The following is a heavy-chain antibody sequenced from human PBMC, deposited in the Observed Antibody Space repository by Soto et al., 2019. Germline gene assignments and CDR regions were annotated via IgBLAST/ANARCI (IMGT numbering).Heavy chain of an antibody. V-gene: IGHV3-53*01. Sequence: VQLVESGGGLIQPGGSLRLSCAASGFTVSNNHMTWVRQAAGKGLELVSFVHGGGSTSYADYVKGRFTISRDNSKNTLYLQMDCLSAEDTAIYYCAGRLTTAARVDYWGRGTLVTVSS. D-gene: IGHD6-25*01. CDR3: AGRLTTAARVDY. CDR2: VHGGGST. CDR1: GFTVSNNH. J-gene: IGHJ4*02.